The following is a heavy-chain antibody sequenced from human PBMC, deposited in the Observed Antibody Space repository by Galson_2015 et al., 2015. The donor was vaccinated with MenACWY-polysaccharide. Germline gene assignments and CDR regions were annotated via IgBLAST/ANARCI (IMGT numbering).Heavy chain of an antibody. CDR3: ARDPRGARSSYFDY. J-gene: IGHJ4*02. D-gene: IGHD3-10*01. CDR1: GFTFRDYY. V-gene: IGHV3-11*01. Sequence: SLRLSCAASGFTFRDYYMHWIRQTPGKGLEWVSYISMSGTTIYYADSVKGRFIISRDNAKNSLHLQMNSLRAEDTAVYYCARDPRGARSSYFDYWGQGILVTVSS. CDR2: ISMSGTTI.